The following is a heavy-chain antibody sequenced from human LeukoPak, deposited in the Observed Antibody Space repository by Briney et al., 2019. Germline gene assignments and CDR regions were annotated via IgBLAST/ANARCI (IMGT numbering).Heavy chain of an antibody. CDR2: INPSGGST. V-gene: IGHV1-46*01. CDR3: ARDFGIGTRVFDY. Sequence: ASVRVSCKTSGYTFTDYYIHWVRQAPGQELESMGIINPSGGSTSYAQKFQGRVTMTRDTSTSTVYMELSSLRSEDTAVYYCARDFGIGTRVFDYWGQGTLVTVSS. J-gene: IGHJ4*02. CDR1: GYTFTDYY. D-gene: IGHD1-26*01.